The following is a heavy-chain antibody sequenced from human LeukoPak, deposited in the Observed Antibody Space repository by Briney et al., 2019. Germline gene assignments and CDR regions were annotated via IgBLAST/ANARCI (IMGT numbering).Heavy chain of an antibody. V-gene: IGHV3-23*01. CDR1: GFTFSSYA. D-gene: IGHD3-22*01. J-gene: IGHJ4*02. CDR3: ARAHNYDGRDYYYAFSDY. Sequence: GGSLRLSCTASGFTFSSYAMSWVRQAPGKRLEWVSGINVAGDRTYYADSVKGRFTISRDSATNSLYLQMNSLRAEDTALYYCARAHNYDGRDYYYAFSDYWGQGTLVTVSS. CDR2: INVAGDRT.